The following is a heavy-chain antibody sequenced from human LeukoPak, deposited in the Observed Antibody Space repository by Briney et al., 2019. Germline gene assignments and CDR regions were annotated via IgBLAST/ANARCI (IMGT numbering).Heavy chain of an antibody. D-gene: IGHD6-19*01. J-gene: IGHJ4*02. Sequence: PSETLSLTCTASGAPFSRFYWNWVRQPPGKGLEWIGNIYNGVPTFFNPSLKSRVTLSVDTSKTQFSLQLASVTAADTAVYYCVQTTGWPGFDYWGQGVLVTVPS. V-gene: IGHV4-4*09. CDR1: GAPFSRFY. CDR3: VQTTGWPGFDY. CDR2: IYNGVPT.